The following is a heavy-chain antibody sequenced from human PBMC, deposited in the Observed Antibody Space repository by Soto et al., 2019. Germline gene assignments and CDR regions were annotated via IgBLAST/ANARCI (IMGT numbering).Heavy chain of an antibody. D-gene: IGHD1-1*01. V-gene: IGHV2-26*01. Sequence: QVTLKESGPVLVKPTETLTLTCTVSGFSLSNARMGVSWIRQPPGKALEWLAHIFSNDEKSYSTSLKSRLTISKDTSKSQVVLTMTNMDRVDTATYYCARILVGDGYNYYFDYWGQGTLVTVSS. CDR2: IFSNDEK. CDR1: GFSLSNARMG. CDR3: ARILVGDGYNYYFDY. J-gene: IGHJ4*02.